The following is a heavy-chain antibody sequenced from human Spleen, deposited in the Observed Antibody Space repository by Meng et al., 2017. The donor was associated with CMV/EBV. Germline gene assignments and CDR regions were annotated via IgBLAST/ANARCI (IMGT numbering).Heavy chain of an antibody. D-gene: IGHD3-3*01. V-gene: IGHV4-34*01. CDR3: ARGRRRYSFWSDHIGGWFDP. CDR2: INHSGST. CDR1: FSGYY. J-gene: IGHJ5*02. Sequence: FSGYYWSWLRQPPGKGLEWIGEINHSGSTHYNPSLKSRVATSVDTSKNQFSLKLSSVTAADTAVYYCARGRRRYSFWSDHIGGWFDPWGQGTLVTVSS.